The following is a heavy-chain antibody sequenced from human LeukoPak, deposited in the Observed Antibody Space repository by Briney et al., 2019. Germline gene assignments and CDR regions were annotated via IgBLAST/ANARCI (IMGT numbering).Heavy chain of an antibody. CDR3: ARHDISSWTFDY. CDR1: GGSISSYY. Sequence: PSETLSLTCTVSGGSISSYYWNWIRQPPGKGLQWIGYIYYSGSTNYNPSLKGRVTISVDTSKNQFSLKLSSVTAADTAMYYCARHDISSWTFDYWGQGTLVTVSS. CDR2: IYYSGST. D-gene: IGHD6-13*01. J-gene: IGHJ4*02. V-gene: IGHV4-59*08.